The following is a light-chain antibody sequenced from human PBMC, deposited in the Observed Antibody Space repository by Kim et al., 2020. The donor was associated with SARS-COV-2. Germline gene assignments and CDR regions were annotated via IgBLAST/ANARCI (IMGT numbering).Light chain of an antibody. Sequence: ELTQSPSASGTPGQRVTISCSGSSSNIGSNTVNWYLQLPGTAPKLLIYGNNQRPSGVPDRFSGSKSGTSASLAISGLQSEDEADYYCAAWDDSLNGWVIFGGGTKLTVL. CDR2: GNN. CDR3: AAWDDSLNGWVI. J-gene: IGLJ2*01. CDR1: SSNIGSNT. V-gene: IGLV1-44*01.